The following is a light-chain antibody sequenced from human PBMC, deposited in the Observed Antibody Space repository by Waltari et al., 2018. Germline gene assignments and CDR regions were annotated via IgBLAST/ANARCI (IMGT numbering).Light chain of an antibody. V-gene: IGLV2-14*01. CDR2: DVS. CDR1: SSDVGGYNY. J-gene: IGLJ2*01. CDR3: SSYTSSREVV. Sequence: QSALTQPASVSGSPGQSITISCTGTSSDVGGYNYVSWYQQHPGKAPKLMIYDVSKRPSGVSNRFSGSKSGNTASLTISGLQAEDEADYYCSSYTSSREVVFGGVTKLTVL.